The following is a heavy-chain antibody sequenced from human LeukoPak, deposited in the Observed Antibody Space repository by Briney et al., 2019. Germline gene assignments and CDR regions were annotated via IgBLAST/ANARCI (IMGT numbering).Heavy chain of an antibody. CDR1: GFTFSSYG. Sequence: GGSLRLSCAASGFTFSSYGMHWVRQAPGKGLEWVAFIRYDGSNKYYADPGRGRFTISRANSKNTLYLQMNSPRAEATALYYCARLNYGILTGEPWGHGTLVTVSS. V-gene: IGHV3-30*02. D-gene: IGHD3-9*01. J-gene: IGHJ3*01. CDR3: ARLNYGILTGEP. CDR2: IRYDGSNK.